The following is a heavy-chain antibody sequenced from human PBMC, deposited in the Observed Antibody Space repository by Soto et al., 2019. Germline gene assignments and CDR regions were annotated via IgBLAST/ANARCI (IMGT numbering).Heavy chain of an antibody. D-gene: IGHD2-8*01. J-gene: IGHJ6*02. CDR3: ARFGYCTNGVCLPQYGMDV. V-gene: IGHV5-10-1*01. CDR2: IDPSDSYT. Sequence: LKISCKGSGYSFTSYWISWVRQMPGKGLEWMGRIDPSDSYTNYSPSFQGHVTISADKSISTAYLQWSSLKASDTAMYYCARFGYCTNGVCLPQYGMDVWGQGTTVTVSS. CDR1: GYSFTSYW.